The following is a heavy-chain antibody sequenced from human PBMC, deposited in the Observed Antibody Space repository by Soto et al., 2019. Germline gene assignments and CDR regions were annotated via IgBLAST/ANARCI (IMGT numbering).Heavy chain of an antibody. Sequence: PGGSLRLSCAASGFTFSSYDMHWVRQATGKGLEWVSAIGTAGDTYYPGSVKGRFTISRENAKNSLYLQMNSLRAEDTAVYYCARNTAMANNYHWYFDLWGRGTLVTVS. CDR3: ARNTAMANNYHWYFDL. J-gene: IGHJ2*01. V-gene: IGHV3-13*01. CDR2: IGTAGDT. CDR1: GFTFSSYD. D-gene: IGHD5-18*01.